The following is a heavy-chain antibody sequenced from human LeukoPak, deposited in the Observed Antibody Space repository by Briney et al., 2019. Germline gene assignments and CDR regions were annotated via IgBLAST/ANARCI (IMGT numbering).Heavy chain of an antibody. V-gene: IGHV4-59*01. CDR3: ARAGYYYGSGSYYNTPHFDY. Sequence: SETLSLTCTVSGGSISSYYWSWIRQPPGKGLEYVGYIYYSGSTYYNPSLKSRVTISVDTSKNQFSLKLSSVTAADTAVYYCARAGYYYGSGSYYNTPHFDYWGQGTLITVSS. J-gene: IGHJ4*02. CDR1: GGSISSYY. D-gene: IGHD3-10*01. CDR2: IYYSGST.